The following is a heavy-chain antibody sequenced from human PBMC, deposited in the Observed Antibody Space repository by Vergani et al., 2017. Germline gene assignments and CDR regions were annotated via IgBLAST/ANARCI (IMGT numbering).Heavy chain of an antibody. J-gene: IGHJ4*02. CDR1: GFTFSSHA. V-gene: IGHV3-23*01. CDR3: GRGSDNYN. CDR2: IKNTGDST. Sequence: EVQLLQSEGAVVQPGGSLRLSCVASGFTFSSHAMSWVRQGHGQGLEWVSSIKNTGDSTYYADSVKGRFTISRDNSKNTLYLQMNSLRVEDTAGYYCGRGSDNYNWGQGTLVTVSS. D-gene: IGHD5-24*01.